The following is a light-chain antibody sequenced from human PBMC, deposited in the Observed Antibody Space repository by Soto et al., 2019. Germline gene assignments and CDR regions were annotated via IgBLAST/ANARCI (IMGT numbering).Light chain of an antibody. V-gene: IGLV2-23*02. Sequence: QSVLTQPASVSGSPGQSITISCTGTSSDVGSYNLVSWYQQHPGKAPKLMIYEVSNRPSGVSNRFSGSKSGNTASLTISGLQAEDEADYYCCSYAGSGTVVFGGGTKLTVL. CDR1: SSDVGSYNL. J-gene: IGLJ2*01. CDR3: CSYAGSGTVV. CDR2: EVS.